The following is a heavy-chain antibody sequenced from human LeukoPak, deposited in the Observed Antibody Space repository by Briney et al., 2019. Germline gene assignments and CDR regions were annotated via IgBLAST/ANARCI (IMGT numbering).Heavy chain of an antibody. D-gene: IGHD2-15*01. CDR2: ISSSSSYI. CDR1: GFTFSSYS. Sequence: GGSLRLSCAASGFTFSSYSMNWVRQAPGKGLEWVSSISSSSSYIYYADSVKGRFTISRDNAKNSLYLQMNSLRAEDTALYYCAKDFSAGSTLRPFDIWGQGTMVTVSS. V-gene: IGHV3-21*04. J-gene: IGHJ3*02. CDR3: AKDFSAGSTLRPFDI.